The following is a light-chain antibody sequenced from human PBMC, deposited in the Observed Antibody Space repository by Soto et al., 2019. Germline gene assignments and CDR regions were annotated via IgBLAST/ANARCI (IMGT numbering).Light chain of an antibody. CDR3: QQYARSPLT. J-gene: IGKJ1*01. V-gene: IGKV3-20*01. CDR1: QSVGSTY. Sequence: EIVLTQSPGTLSLSPGERATLSCRASQSVGSTYLAWYQQRPGQAPRLLIYGASSRATGIPDRFSGSGSGTDFTLTISRLEAEDFAVYYCQQYARSPLTFGQGTKVEI. CDR2: GAS.